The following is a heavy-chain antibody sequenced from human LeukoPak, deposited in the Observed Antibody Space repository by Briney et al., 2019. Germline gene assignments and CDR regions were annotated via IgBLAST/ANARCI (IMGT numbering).Heavy chain of an antibody. D-gene: IGHD2-15*01. Sequence: GASVKVSCKASGYTFTSYGISWVRQGPGQGLEWMGWISAYNGNTNYAQKLQGRVTMTTDTSTSTAYMELRSLRSDDTAVYYCARYVVAATRYYYYGMDVWGQGTTVTVSS. CDR3: ARYVVAATRYYYYGMDV. CDR2: ISAYNGNT. V-gene: IGHV1-18*01. CDR1: GYTFTSYG. J-gene: IGHJ6*02.